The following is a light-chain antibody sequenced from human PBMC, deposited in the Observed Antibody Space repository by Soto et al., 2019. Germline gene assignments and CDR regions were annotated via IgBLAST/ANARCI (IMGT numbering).Light chain of an antibody. CDR1: NLGSKS. CDR2: FDS. J-gene: IGLJ2*01. CDR3: QVWDKSSDHVV. V-gene: IGLV3-21*04. Sequence: SYELTQPPSVSEAPGKSARITCGGNNLGSKSVNWYQQRPGQAPVLVIYFDSDRPSGLPERFSGSNSGNTSTLTISRVEAGDEADYFCQVWDKSSDHVVFGGGTKLTVL.